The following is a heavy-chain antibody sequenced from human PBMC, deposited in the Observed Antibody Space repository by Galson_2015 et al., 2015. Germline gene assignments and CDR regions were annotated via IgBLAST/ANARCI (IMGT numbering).Heavy chain of an antibody. J-gene: IGHJ4*02. CDR2: IYPGDSDT. D-gene: IGHD5-12*01. Sequence: QSGAEVKKPGESLKISCTGSGYSFTNYWIGWVHQMPGKGLEWMGIIYPGDSDTRYSPSFQGQVTISVDKSISTAYLQWSSLKASETAMYYCARLRGVATTGYFDYWGQGTLVTVSS. CDR3: ARLRGVATTGYFDY. CDR1: GYSFTNYW. V-gene: IGHV5-51*07.